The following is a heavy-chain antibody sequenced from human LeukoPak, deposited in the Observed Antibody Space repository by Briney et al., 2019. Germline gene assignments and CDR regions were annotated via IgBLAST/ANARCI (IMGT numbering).Heavy chain of an antibody. Sequence: GASEKVSCKASGYTFTSYGISWVRQAPGQGLEWMGWISAYNGNTNYAQKLQGRVTMTEDTSTDTAYMELSSLRSEDTAVYYCATDLASWGQGTLVTVSS. CDR3: ATDLAS. V-gene: IGHV1-18*01. CDR1: GYTFTSYG. J-gene: IGHJ5*02. CDR2: ISAYNGNT.